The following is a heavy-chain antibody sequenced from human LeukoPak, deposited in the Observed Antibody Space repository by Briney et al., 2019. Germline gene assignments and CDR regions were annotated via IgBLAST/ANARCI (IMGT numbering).Heavy chain of an antibody. CDR3: ARGDRSAEYYYYGMDV. CDR2: IRYDGSNK. D-gene: IGHD2-21*02. CDR1: GFTFSSYG. J-gene: IGHJ6*02. V-gene: IGHV3-30*02. Sequence: GGSLRLSCAASGFTFSSYGMHWVRQAPGKGLEWVAFIRYDGSNKYYADSVKGRFTISRDNAKNTLYLQMNSLRAEDTAVYYCARGDRSAEYYYYGMDVWGQGTTVTVSS.